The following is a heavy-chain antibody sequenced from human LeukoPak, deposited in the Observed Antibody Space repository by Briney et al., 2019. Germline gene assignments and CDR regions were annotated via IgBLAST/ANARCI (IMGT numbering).Heavy chain of an antibody. CDR3: AKVGGYSYGYPLDY. D-gene: IGHD5-18*01. CDR1: GLSVSSSY. CDR2: ISGSGGST. J-gene: IGHJ4*02. V-gene: IGHV3-23*01. Sequence: SGGSLRLSCAASGLSVSSSYMSWVRQAPGQGLEWVSVISGSGGSTYYADSVKGRFTISRDNSKNTLYLQMNSLRAEDTAVYYCAKVGGYSYGYPLDYWGQGTLVTVSS.